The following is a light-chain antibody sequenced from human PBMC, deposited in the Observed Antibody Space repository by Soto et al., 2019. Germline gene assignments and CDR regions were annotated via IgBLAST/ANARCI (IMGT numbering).Light chain of an antibody. Sequence: QSVLTQPPSVSGAPGQRVTISCTGNNSNLGAGYDVHWYQQLPGAAPKLVVFGNRNRPSGVPERFSGSKSGTSASLAITGIQAEDEADYYCQAYDYSLTAFVFGGGTKLTVL. V-gene: IGLV1-40*01. CDR3: QAYDYSLTAFV. J-gene: IGLJ3*02. CDR2: GNR. CDR1: NSNLGAGYD.